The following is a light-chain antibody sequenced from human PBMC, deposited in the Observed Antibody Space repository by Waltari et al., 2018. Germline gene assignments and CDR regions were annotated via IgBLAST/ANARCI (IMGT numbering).Light chain of an antibody. V-gene: IGLV2-14*03. CDR1: SRNVVRYNY. CDR3: NSYASNSNGL. CDR2: DVS. Sequence: QSALTQPASVSGSPGQSITISCTGTSRNVVRYNYVSWYQQHPGKAPKLLIYDVSNRPSGVPSRCSGSKSGNTASLTISGLQAADEAHYYCNSYASNSNGLFGGGTKLTIL. J-gene: IGLJ2*01.